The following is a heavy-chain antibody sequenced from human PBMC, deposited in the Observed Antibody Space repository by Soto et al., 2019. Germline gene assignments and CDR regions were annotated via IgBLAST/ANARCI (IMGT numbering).Heavy chain of an antibody. CDR2: IKSKTDGGTT. V-gene: IGHV3-15*01. CDR3: TTGEPYGSGSYYRDG. CDR1: GFTFSNAW. D-gene: IGHD3-10*01. Sequence: PGGSLRLSCAASGFTFSNAWMSWVRQAPGKGLEWVGRIKSKTDGGTTDYAAPVKGRFTISRDDSKNTLYLQMNSLKTEDTAVYYCTTGEPYGSGSYYRDGWGQGTLVTVSS. J-gene: IGHJ4*02.